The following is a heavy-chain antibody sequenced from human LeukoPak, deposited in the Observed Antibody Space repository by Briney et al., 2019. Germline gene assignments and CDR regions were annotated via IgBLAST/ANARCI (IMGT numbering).Heavy chain of an antibody. J-gene: IGHJ6*03. CDR2: IYAGGST. CDR3: AREWGSSGWYVSYMDV. CDR1: GISVSSYY. Sequence: GGSLRLSCTASGISVSSYYMTWVRQAPGKGLEWVSVIYAGGSTYYADSVKGRFTISRDNSNNTLYLQMNSLRAEDTAMYYCAREWGSSGWYVSYMDVWGKGTTVTVSS. D-gene: IGHD6-19*01. V-gene: IGHV3-53*01.